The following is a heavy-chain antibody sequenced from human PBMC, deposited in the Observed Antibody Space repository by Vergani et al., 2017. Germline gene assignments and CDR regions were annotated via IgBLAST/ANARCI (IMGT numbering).Heavy chain of an antibody. CDR2: IYTSGST. V-gene: IGHV4-4*09. Sequence: SWIRQPPGKGLEWIGYIYTSGSTNYNPSLKSRVTISVDTSKNQFSLKLSSVTAADTAVYYCAGHGIAARHYYYGMDVWGQGTTVTVSS. D-gene: IGHD6-13*01. CDR3: AGHGIAARHYYYGMDV. J-gene: IGHJ6*02.